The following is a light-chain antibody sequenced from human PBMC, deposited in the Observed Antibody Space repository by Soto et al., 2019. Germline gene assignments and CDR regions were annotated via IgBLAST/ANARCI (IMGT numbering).Light chain of an antibody. Sequence: ESMLTQSPGTLPLSPGERATLSCRASQSVDSRFLTWYQQKPGQTPRLLIYGTSIRATGIPDRFSGSGSGTDFTLIISRVEPEDSAVYYCLQFGTSPPAFTFGQGTKLEI. CDR1: QSVDSRF. V-gene: IGKV3-20*01. CDR3: LQFGTSPPAFT. J-gene: IGKJ2*01. CDR2: GTS.